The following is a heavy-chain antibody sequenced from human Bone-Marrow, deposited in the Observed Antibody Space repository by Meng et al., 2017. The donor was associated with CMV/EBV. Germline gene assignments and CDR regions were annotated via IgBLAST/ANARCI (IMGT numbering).Heavy chain of an antibody. CDR1: GFTFDDDA. CDR2: ISWNSGSI. CDR3: AKDSPPRVRGPVYGMDV. J-gene: IGHJ6*02. Sequence: SLKISCAASGFTFDDDAMHWVRQAPGKGLEWVSGISWNSGSIGYADSVKGRFTISRDNAKNSLYLQMNSLRAEDTALYYCAKDSPPRVRGPVYGMDVWGQGTTVTVSS. V-gene: IGHV3-9*01. D-gene: IGHD3-10*01.